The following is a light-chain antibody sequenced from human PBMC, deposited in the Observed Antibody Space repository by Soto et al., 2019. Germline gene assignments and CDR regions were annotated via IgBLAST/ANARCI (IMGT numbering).Light chain of an antibody. CDR1: QSVSSY. CDR2: DAS. Sequence: IVLTQSPATLSLSPGERATLSCRASQSVSSYLAWYQQKPGQAPRLLIYDASNRATGIPARFSGSGSGTDFTLTISSLQSEDFALYYCQHYNNWPAFGQGTKVDIK. V-gene: IGKV3-11*01. J-gene: IGKJ1*01. CDR3: QHYNNWPA.